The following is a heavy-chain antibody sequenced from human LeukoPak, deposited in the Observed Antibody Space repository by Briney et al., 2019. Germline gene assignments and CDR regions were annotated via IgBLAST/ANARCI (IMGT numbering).Heavy chain of an antibody. J-gene: IGHJ5*02. V-gene: IGHV1-69*13. D-gene: IGHD2/OR15-2a*01. Sequence: SVKVSCKASGGTFSSYAISWVRQAPGQGLEWMGGIIPIFGTANYAQKFQGRVTITADESTSTAYVELSSLRSEDTAVYYCAIQRIVQNWFDPWGQGTLVTVSS. CDR2: IIPIFGTA. CDR3: AIQRIVQNWFDP. CDR1: GGTFSSYA.